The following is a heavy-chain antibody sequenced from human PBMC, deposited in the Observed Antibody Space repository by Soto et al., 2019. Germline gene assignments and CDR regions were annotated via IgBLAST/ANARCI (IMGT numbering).Heavy chain of an antibody. D-gene: IGHD3-9*01. Sequence: GASVKVSCKASGYTFTSYYMHWVRQAPGQGLEWMGIINPSGGSTSYAQKFQGRVTMTRDTSTSTVYMELSSLRSEDTAVYYCARDRQDILTGYLPNNYYGMDVWGQGTTVTVSS. J-gene: IGHJ6*02. CDR3: ARDRQDILTGYLPNNYYGMDV. CDR1: GYTFTSYY. V-gene: IGHV1-46*01. CDR2: INPSGGST.